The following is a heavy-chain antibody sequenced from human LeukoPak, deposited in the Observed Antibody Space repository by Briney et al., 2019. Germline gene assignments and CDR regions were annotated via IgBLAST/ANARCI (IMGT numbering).Heavy chain of an antibody. D-gene: IGHD3-3*01. CDR2: IRYDGSNK. J-gene: IGHJ4*02. CDR3: ARDLTVSHYDFWSGHALNY. V-gene: IGHV3-30*02. Sequence: GGSLRLSCAASGFTFSSYGMHWVRQAPGKGLEWVAFIRYDGSNKYYADSVKGRFTISRDNSKNTLYLQMNSLRAEDTAVYYCARDLTVSHYDFWSGHALNYWGQGTLVTVSS. CDR1: GFTFSSYG.